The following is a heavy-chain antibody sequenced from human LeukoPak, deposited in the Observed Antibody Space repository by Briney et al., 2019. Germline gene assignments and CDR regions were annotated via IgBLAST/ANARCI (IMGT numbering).Heavy chain of an antibody. CDR1: GFTVSSNY. CDR3: ARDFSPAAIAGDYYFDY. CDR2: IYSGGST. V-gene: IGHV3-53*05. Sequence: QPGGSLRLSCAASGFTVSSNYMNWVRQAPGKGLEWVSIIYSGGSTYYADSVKGRFTISRDNSKNTVYLQINSLRAEDTAVYYCARDFSPAAIAGDYYFDYWGQGTLVTVST. D-gene: IGHD2-2*01. J-gene: IGHJ4*02.